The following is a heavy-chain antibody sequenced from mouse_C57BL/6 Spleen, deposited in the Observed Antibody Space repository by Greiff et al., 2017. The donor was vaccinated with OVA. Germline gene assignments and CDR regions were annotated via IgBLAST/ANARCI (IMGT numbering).Heavy chain of an antibody. D-gene: IGHD1-1*02. CDR1: GYTFTSYW. CDR3: ARLAGVDAMDY. J-gene: IGHJ4*01. Sequence: VQLQQPGAELVKPGASVKLSCKASGYTFTSYWMHWVKQRPGQGLEWIGMIHPNSGSTNYNEKFKSKATLTVDKSSSTAYMQLSSLTSEDSAVYYCARLAGVDAMDYWGQGTSVTVSS. CDR2: IHPNSGST. V-gene: IGHV1-64*01.